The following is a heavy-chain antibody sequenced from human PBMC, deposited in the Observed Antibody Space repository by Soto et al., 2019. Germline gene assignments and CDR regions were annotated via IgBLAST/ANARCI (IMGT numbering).Heavy chain of an antibody. V-gene: IGHV1-69*01. CDR2: IIPIFGTA. Sequence: SVKVSWKASGGTFSIYSIRWVRQAPVQGLEWMGGIIPIFGTANYSQKFQGRVTITADESTSTAYMELSSLRPEDTAVYYCARTMITFGGVIAPRGYCFDYWGQGTLVTVSS. CDR1: GGTFSIYS. D-gene: IGHD3-16*02. CDR3: ARTMITFGGVIAPRGYCFDY. J-gene: IGHJ4*02.